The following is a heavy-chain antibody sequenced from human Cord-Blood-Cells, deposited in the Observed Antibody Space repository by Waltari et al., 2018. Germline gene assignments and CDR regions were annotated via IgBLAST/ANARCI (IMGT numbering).Heavy chain of an antibody. V-gene: IGHV3-30-3*01. CDR2: ISYDGSNK. CDR1: GFTFSSYA. J-gene: IGHJ3*02. CDR3: ARAGWYDAFDI. Sequence: QVQLVESGGGVVQPGRSLRLSCAASGFTFSSYAMHWVRQAPGKGLEWVAVISYDGSNKYYADSVKGRFTISRDNSKNTLYLQMNSLRAEDTAVYYCARAGWYDAFDIWGQGTMVTVSS. D-gene: IGHD6-19*01.